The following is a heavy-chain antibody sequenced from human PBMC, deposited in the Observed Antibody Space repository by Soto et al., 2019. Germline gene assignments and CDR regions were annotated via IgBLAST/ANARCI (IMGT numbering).Heavy chain of an antibody. V-gene: IGHV4-39*01. CDR3: ARVRGGDTHVFDF. D-gene: IGHD3-10*01. CDR1: GDSITRSGFY. J-gene: IGHJ4*02. Sequence: QLHLHESGPRLVKPSETLSLSCSVSGDSITRSGFYWAWIRRPPGKELEWIGSMYHTGSTYYKPSLESRLTMSVDTSKSQFSLRLTSMTAADAGVYFCARVRGGDTHVFDFWGQGARVTVSS. CDR2: MYHTGST.